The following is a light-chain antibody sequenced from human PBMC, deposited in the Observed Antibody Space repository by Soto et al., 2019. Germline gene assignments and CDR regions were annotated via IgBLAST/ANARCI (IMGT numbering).Light chain of an antibody. CDR2: DAS. CDR1: LPINSD. V-gene: IGKV1-39*01. CDR3: QQSYVTPLT. Sequence: DIPLTQSPSSLSASKGATGTITCRACLPINSDLIWYQHKPGKAPRLLLYDASSLPTGVPSRFTGSGSGTDFTLTISDLQPDDLATYYCQQSYVTPLTFGGGTKVEI. J-gene: IGKJ4*01.